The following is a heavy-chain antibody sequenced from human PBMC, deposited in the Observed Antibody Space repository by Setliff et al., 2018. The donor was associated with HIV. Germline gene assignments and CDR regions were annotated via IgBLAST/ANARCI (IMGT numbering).Heavy chain of an antibody. CDR1: GGSISSGGYY. CDR3: ARQDIFYFDS. V-gene: IGHV4-61*02. D-gene: IGHD2-21*01. Sequence: SETLSLTCTVSGGSISSGGYYWSWIRQPAGKGLEWIGRVHSSGSYNRNSALVGRLSISIDTTKNQFSLHLTSVTAADTAVYFCARQDIFYFDSWGQGTLVTVSS. J-gene: IGHJ4*02. CDR2: VHSSGSY.